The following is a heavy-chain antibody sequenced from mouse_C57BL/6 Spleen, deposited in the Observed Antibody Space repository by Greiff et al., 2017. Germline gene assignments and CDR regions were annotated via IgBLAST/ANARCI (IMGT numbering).Heavy chain of an antibody. CDR3: ARVSNYPYYYAMDY. D-gene: IGHD2-5*01. CDR1: GYTFTSYW. V-gene: IGHV1-50*01. J-gene: IGHJ4*01. CDR2: IDPSDSYT. Sequence: QVQLQQPGAELVKPGASVKLSCKASGYTFTSYWMQWVKQRPGQGLEWIGEIDPSDSYTNYNQKFKGKATLTVDTSSNTAYMQLSSLTSEDSAVYYCARVSNYPYYYAMDYWGQGTSLTVSS.